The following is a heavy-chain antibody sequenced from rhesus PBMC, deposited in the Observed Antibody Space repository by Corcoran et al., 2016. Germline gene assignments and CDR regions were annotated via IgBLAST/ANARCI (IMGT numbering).Heavy chain of an antibody. CDR3: ARARPYSSSHFDY. CDR1: GGSISSTY. CDR2: IYASSGST. J-gene: IGHJ4*01. V-gene: IGHV4-147*01. Sequence: QVQLQASGPGLVKPSAPLSLTCAVSGGSISSTYWSWIRQPPGKGLEWIGRIYASSGSTSYNPSLTSRVTISTDTSKNQFSLKLSSVTAADTAVYYCARARPYSSSHFDYWGQGVLVTVSS. D-gene: IGHD6-43*01.